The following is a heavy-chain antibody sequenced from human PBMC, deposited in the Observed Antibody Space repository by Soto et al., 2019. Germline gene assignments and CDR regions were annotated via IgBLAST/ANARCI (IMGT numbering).Heavy chain of an antibody. CDR1: GGSFSTSS. V-gene: IGHV1-69*01. CDR3: ARDVVRSTAGDS. Sequence: QVQLVQSGTEVKEPGSSVKVSCKASGGSFSTSSFVWVRQGPGQGLEWMGGIIPIFSRTNRAQKFQGRVTFSADESTRTTYMELRSLTSEDTAIYYCARDVVRSTAGDSWGQGTLVTVSS. D-gene: IGHD2-15*01. J-gene: IGHJ4*02. CDR2: IIPIFSRT.